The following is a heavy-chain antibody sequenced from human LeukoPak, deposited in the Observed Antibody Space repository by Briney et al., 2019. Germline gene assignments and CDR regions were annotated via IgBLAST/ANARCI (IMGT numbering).Heavy chain of an antibody. D-gene: IGHD2-8*01. J-gene: IGHJ4*02. Sequence: PSETLSLTCTVSGGSISSYYWSWIRQPPGKGLEWIGYIYYSGSTNYNPALKSRVTISLDTSKNQFSLKLSSVTAADTAVYYCARLKRTGFCTSGVCYFDYWGQGTLVTVSS. CDR1: GGSISSYY. V-gene: IGHV4-59*08. CDR3: ARLKRTGFCTSGVCYFDY. CDR2: IYYSGST.